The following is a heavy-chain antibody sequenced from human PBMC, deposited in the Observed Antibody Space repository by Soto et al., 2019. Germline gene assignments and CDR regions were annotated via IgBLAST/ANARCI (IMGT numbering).Heavy chain of an antibody. CDR1: GFTFSSYS. Sequence: EEQLVESGGSLVQPGGSLRLSCSVSGFTFSSYSMNWVRQAPGKGLGGVSYIRSSGTAIYSAASVKGRFTISRDNAKNSLYLQMNSLRDEDTAVYYCARDIMPRLGFYQCGMDVWGQGTTVTVSS. CDR2: IRSSGTAI. D-gene: IGHD3-3*02. V-gene: IGHV3-48*02. J-gene: IGHJ6*02. CDR3: ARDIMPRLGFYQCGMDV.